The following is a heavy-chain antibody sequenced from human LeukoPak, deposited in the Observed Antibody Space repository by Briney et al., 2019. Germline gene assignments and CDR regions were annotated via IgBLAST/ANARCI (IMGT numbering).Heavy chain of an antibody. CDR1: GYSFTSYW. D-gene: IGHD3-22*01. CDR3: ARRLRDSGGYFLYNFDY. Sequence: GESLKISCKGSGYSFTSYWIAWVRQMPGKGLEWMGIIYPTDSDTRYSPSFQGQVIMSADKSISTAYLQWSSLKASDTAMYYCARRLRDSGGYFLYNFDYWGQGTLVTVSS. V-gene: IGHV5-51*01. CDR2: IYPTDSDT. J-gene: IGHJ4*02.